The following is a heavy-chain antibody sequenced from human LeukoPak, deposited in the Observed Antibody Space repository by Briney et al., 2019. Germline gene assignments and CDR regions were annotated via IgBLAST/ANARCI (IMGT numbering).Heavy chain of an antibody. D-gene: IGHD5-18*01. J-gene: IGHJ4*02. CDR1: GFTVSSNY. Sequence: PGGSLRLSCAASGFTVSSNYMSWGRQAPGKGVERVSVIFSGGTTYSAASVKGRFTISRHNSENTLYLQMNSLRGEDPAVYYCARGVLGYSYGFDCWGQGTLVTVSS. CDR3: ARGVLGYSYGFDC. V-gene: IGHV3-53*04. CDR2: IFSGGTT.